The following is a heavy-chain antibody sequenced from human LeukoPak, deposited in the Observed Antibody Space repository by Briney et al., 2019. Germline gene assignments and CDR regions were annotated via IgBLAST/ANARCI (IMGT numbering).Heavy chain of an antibody. J-gene: IGHJ4*02. Sequence: ASVKVSCNTSGYTFTSYGISWVRQAPGQGLEWMGWISAYNGNTNYAQKLQGRMTMTTDTSTSTAYMELRRLRSDDTAVYYCARDQAPRGIDYWGQGTLVTVSS. CDR2: ISAYNGNT. D-gene: IGHD3-10*01. V-gene: IGHV1-18*01. CDR3: ARDQAPRGIDY. CDR1: GYTFTSYG.